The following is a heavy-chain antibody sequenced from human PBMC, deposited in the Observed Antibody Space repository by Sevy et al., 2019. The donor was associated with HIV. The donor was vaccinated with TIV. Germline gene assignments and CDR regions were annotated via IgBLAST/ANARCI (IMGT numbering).Heavy chain of an antibody. CDR2: ISGSGGST. CDR1: GFTFSTYA. D-gene: IGHD3-3*02. CDR3: AKGDSTFYGLDV. J-gene: IGHJ6*02. V-gene: IGHV3-23*01. Sequence: GESLKISCVASGFTFSTYAMSWVRQAPGKGLEWVSAISGSGGSTYYADSVKGRFSISRDKSKNTLYLQLNSLRVEDTAVFYCAKGDSTFYGLDVWGQGTTVTVSS.